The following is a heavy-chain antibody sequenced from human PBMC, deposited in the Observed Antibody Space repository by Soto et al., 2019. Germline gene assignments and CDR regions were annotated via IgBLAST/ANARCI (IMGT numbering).Heavy chain of an antibody. D-gene: IGHD3-3*01. CDR1: GYTFTGYY. CDR3: ARDREYYDFWSGYYSFYYYGMDV. Sequence: SVEVSFRASGYTFTGYYMHWVRQAPGQGLEWMGWINPNSGVTNYAQKFQGRVTMTRDTSISTAYMELSRLRSDDTAVYYCARDREYYDFWSGYYSFYYYGMDVWGQGTTVTVSS. CDR2: INPNSGVT. V-gene: IGHV1-2*02. J-gene: IGHJ6*02.